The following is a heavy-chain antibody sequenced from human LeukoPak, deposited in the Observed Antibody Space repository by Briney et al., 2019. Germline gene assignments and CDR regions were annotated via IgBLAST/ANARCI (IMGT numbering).Heavy chain of an antibody. CDR2: IIPIFGTA. Sequence: GASVKVSCKASGGTFSSFAISWVRQAPGQGLEWMGGIIPIFGTANYAPNFQGRVMIIADESTSTAYMELSSLRSEDTAVYYCAGPSLSVSNGYDSPFVYWGQGTLVTVSS. V-gene: IGHV1-69*13. CDR3: AGPSLSVSNGYDSPFVY. J-gene: IGHJ4*02. CDR1: GGTFSSFA. D-gene: IGHD5-12*01.